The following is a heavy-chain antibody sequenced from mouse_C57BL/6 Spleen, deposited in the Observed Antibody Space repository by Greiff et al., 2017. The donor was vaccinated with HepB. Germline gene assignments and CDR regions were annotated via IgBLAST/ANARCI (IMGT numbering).Heavy chain of an antibody. V-gene: IGHV5-9-1*02. J-gene: IGHJ2*01. CDR2: ISSGGDYI. CDR3: TREQGNYDGNYFDY. D-gene: IGHD2-4*01. Sequence: EVMLVESGEGLVKPGGSLKLSCAASGFTFSSYAMSWVRQTPEKRLEWVAYISSGGDYIYYADTVKGRFTISRDNARNTLYLQMSSLKSEDTAMYYCTREQGNYDGNYFDYWGQGTTLTVSS. CDR1: GFTFSSYA.